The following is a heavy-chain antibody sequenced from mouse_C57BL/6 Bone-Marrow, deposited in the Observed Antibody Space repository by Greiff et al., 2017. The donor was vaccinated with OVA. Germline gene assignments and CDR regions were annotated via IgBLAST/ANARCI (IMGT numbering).Heavy chain of an antibody. CDR1: GYSITSGYY. CDR3: AYNYYGYYYAMDY. D-gene: IGHD1-1*01. Sequence: VQLKESGPGLVKPSQSLSLTCSVTGYSITSGYYWNWIRQFPGNKLEWMGYISYDGSNNYNPSLKNRISITRDTSKNQFFLKLNSVTTEDTATYYCAYNYYGYYYAMDYWGQGTSVTVSS. CDR2: ISYDGSN. V-gene: IGHV3-6*01. J-gene: IGHJ4*01.